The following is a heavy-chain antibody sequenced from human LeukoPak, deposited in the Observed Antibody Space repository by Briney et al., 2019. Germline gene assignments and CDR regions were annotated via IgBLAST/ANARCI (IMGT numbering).Heavy chain of an antibody. CDR2: ISPHTFNT. V-gene: IGHV1-18*01. D-gene: IGHD6-13*01. CDR1: GYTFTTYG. Sequence: ASVKVSCKASGYTFTTYGISWVRQAPGQGLELVGWISPHTFNTNPAQKFQDRVTMTTDTSTSTAYMELSSLRFDDTAVYYCARDERTAAAGTEGYFDYWGQGTLVTVSS. J-gene: IGHJ4*02. CDR3: ARDERTAAAGTEGYFDY.